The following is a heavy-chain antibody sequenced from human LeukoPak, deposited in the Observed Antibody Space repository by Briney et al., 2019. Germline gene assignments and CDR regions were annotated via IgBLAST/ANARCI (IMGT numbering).Heavy chain of an antibody. CDR3: ARDSTAAGHIDY. Sequence: PSETLSLTRTVSRGSICSRVYYCSWIRQHPRNGPEWIGYIYYSRSTYYNLSLKSRVTISVDTSKNQFSLKLSSVTAADTAVYYCARDSTAAGHIDYWGQGTLVTVSS. J-gene: IGHJ4*02. D-gene: IGHD6-13*01. CDR2: IYYSRST. V-gene: IGHV4-31*03. CDR1: RGSICSRVYY.